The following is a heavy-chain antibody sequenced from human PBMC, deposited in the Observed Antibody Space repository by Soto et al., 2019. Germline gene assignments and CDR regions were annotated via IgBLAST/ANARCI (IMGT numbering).Heavy chain of an antibody. Sequence: QVQLVESGGGLVKPGGSLRLSCAASGFTFSDYYMSWIRQAPGKGLEWVSYISSSGSTIYYAASVKGRFTISRDNAKNSLYLQMNSLRAEDTAVYYCARDLFPVDIVSPYYYMDVWGKGTTVTVSS. CDR2: ISSSGSTI. CDR3: ARDLFPVDIVSPYYYMDV. J-gene: IGHJ6*03. D-gene: IGHD5-12*01. V-gene: IGHV3-11*01. CDR1: GFTFSDYY.